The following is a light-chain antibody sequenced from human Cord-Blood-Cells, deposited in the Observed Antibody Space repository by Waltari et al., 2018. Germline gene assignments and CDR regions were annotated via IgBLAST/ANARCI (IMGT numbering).Light chain of an antibody. Sequence: QSALTQPASVSGSPGQSITISCTGTSSDVGGYNYVSWYQQHPGKAPKLMIYEVSNRPSGVLNRFSGSKSGNTASLTIFGLQAEDEADYYCSSYTSSSTLVFGTGTKVTVL. CDR2: EVS. V-gene: IGLV2-14*01. J-gene: IGLJ1*01. CDR3: SSYTSSSTLV. CDR1: SSDVGGYNY.